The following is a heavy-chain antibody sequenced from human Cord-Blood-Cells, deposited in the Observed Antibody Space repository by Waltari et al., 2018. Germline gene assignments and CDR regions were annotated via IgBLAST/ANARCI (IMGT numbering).Heavy chain of an antibody. Sequence: EVQLVESGGGLVKPGGSLRLSCAASGFTFSNAWMSWVRQAPGKGLGWGGRIKSKTDGGTTDYAAPVKGRFTISRDESKNTLYLQMNSLKTEDTAVYYCTTGSWGQGTLVTVSS. CDR2: IKSKTDGGTT. V-gene: IGHV3-15*01. CDR3: TTGS. J-gene: IGHJ4*02. CDR1: GFTFSNAW.